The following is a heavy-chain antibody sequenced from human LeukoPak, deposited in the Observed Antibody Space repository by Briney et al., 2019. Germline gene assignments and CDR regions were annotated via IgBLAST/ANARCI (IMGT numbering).Heavy chain of an antibody. CDR3: ATTRRYYYDSSGPDAFDL. CDR2: INPNSGGT. V-gene: IGHV1-2*02. D-gene: IGHD3-22*01. CDR1: GYTFTGYY. Sequence: ASVKVSCKASGYTFTGYYMHWVRQAPGQGLEWMGWINPNSGGTNYAQKFQDRVTMTRDTSISTAYMELSRLRSDDTAVYYCATTRRYYYDSSGPDAFDLWGQGTMVTVSS. J-gene: IGHJ3*01.